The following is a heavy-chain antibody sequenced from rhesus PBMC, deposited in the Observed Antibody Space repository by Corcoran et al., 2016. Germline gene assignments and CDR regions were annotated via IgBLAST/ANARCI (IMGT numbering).Heavy chain of an antibody. V-gene: IGHV4-76*01. D-gene: IGHD6-31*01. CDR2: IYGSSGST. CDR3: ARDRAAAGRFDY. CDR1: GGSISSGYD. J-gene: IGHJ4*01. Sequence: QVQLQESGPGVVKPSETLSLTCAVSGGSISSGYDWSWIRQPPGKGLEWIGYIYGSSGSTNYNPSLKNRVTISKDASKNEFSLKLSSVTAADTAVYYCARDRAAAGRFDYWGQGVLVTVSS.